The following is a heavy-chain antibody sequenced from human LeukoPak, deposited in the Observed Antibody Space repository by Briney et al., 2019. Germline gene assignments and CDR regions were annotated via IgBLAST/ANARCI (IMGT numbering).Heavy chain of an antibody. J-gene: IGHJ5*02. Sequence: GGSLRLSCEASGFTFSAYAMTWVRQAPGKGLEWVSYISSSTTFTNYGDSVKGRFTISRDNAKNSLYLQMNSLRAEDTAVYYCARGPLGLDPWGEGTLVTVSS. CDR1: GFTFSAYA. CDR3: ARGPLGLDP. CDR2: ISSSTTFT. V-gene: IGHV3-11*05.